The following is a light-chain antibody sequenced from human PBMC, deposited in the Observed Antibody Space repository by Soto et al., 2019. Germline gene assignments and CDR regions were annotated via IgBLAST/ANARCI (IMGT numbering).Light chain of an antibody. J-gene: IGKJ3*01. Sequence: EIVMTQSPATLSVSPGERATLSCRASQSVRSSLAWYQHKPGQVPRLLIYGASTRATGVPVSFSGSGSGTDFTLSISRLQAEDVAVSSCQHYNQWPPFTFGPGNKVDI. V-gene: IGKV3-15*01. CDR3: QHYNQWPPFT. CDR2: GAS. CDR1: QSVRSS.